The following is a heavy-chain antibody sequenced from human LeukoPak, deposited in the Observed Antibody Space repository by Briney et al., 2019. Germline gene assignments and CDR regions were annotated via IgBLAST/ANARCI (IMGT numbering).Heavy chain of an antibody. D-gene: IGHD3-22*01. CDR3: AKRERYYYDSSGYSDY. V-gene: IGHV3-23*01. Sequence: GGSLRLSCAASGFIFSSYAMSWVRQAPGKGLEWVSAISGSGRDTYYADSVKGRFTISRDNSENTLYLQMNSLRAEDTAVYYCAKRERYYYDSSGYSDYWGQGTLVTASS. CDR1: GFIFSSYA. CDR2: ISGSGRDT. J-gene: IGHJ4*02.